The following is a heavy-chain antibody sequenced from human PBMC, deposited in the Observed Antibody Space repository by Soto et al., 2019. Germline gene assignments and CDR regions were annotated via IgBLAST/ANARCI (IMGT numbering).Heavy chain of an antibody. Sequence: QVQLVQSGAEVKKPGASVKVSCKASGYTFTSYGISWVRQAPGQGLEWMGWISAYNGNTNYAQKLQGRVTMTTDTSTSTAYMELRSLRSDDTAVYYCASDLSAHYYDTNWYFDLWGRGTLVTVSS. J-gene: IGHJ2*01. CDR2: ISAYNGNT. CDR3: ASDLSAHYYDTNWYFDL. V-gene: IGHV1-18*01. D-gene: IGHD3-22*01. CDR1: GYTFTSYG.